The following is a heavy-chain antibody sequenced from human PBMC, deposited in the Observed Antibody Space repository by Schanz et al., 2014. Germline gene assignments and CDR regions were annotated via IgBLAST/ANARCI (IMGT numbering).Heavy chain of an antibody. CDR2: ISSGSSYA. J-gene: IGHJ6*02. CDR3: ARVRRRIATPSTPSFRNYYYYAMDV. Sequence: VQLVESGGGVVQPGGSLRLSCEASEFTFSSYAMSWVRQAPGKGLEWVSDISSGSSYANYADSVKGRFTISRDNSKNTLYLQMNSLRAEDTSVYFCARVRRRIATPSTPSFRNYYYYAMDVWGQGTTVTGSS. V-gene: IGHV3-23*04. D-gene: IGHD6-13*01. CDR1: EFTFSSYA.